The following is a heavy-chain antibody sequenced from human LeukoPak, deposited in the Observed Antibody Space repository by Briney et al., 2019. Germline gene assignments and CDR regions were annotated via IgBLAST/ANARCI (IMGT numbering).Heavy chain of an antibody. CDR3: ARVRWERSFDY. D-gene: IGHD1-26*01. CDR1: GGSISSYY. J-gene: IGHJ4*02. CDR2: ISYSGST. Sequence: SETLSLTCTVSGGSISSYYWTWIRQPPGKGLEWIGYISYSGSTNYNPSLKSRVTISVDTSKNQFSLRLSSVTATDTAVYYCARVRWERSFDYWGQGTLVTVSS. V-gene: IGHV4-59*08.